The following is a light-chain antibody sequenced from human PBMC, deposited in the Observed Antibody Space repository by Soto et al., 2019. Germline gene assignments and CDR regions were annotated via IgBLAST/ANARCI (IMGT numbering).Light chain of an antibody. CDR3: QKDSSAPRT. J-gene: IGKJ1*01. CDR2: AAS. Sequence: DIQMTQSPSSLSASVGDRVTITCRASQGISNYLAWYQQKPGKVPKLLIYAASTLQSGVPSRFSGSGSGTGFTLTISSLTPEVVARYYCQKDSSAPRTFGQGTKVEIK. V-gene: IGKV1-27*01. CDR1: QGISNY.